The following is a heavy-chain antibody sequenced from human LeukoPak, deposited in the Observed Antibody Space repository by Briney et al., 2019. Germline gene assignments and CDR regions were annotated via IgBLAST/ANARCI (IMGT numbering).Heavy chain of an antibody. CDR2: INEDGGTRN. CDR1: GFTFSSYA. Sequence: GGSLRLSCAASGFTFSSYAMSWVRQAPGKGLEWVANINEDGGTRNYFVDSVEGRFAISRDNARNSVSLQIDSLRAEDTAVYYCARDSSPDSATTYYDALDVWGQGTMVTVSS. D-gene: IGHD1-1*01. J-gene: IGHJ3*01. V-gene: IGHV3-7*01. CDR3: ARDSSPDSATTYYDALDV.